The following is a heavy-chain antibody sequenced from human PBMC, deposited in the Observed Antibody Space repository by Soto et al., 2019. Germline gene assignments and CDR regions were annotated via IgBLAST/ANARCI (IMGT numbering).Heavy chain of an antibody. J-gene: IGHJ4*02. V-gene: IGHV3-74*01. D-gene: IGHD6-19*01. CDR2: INIDGSSP. Sequence: GGSLRLSCAASGLSSSTNWMHWDRQAPGKGLVWVSRINIDGSSPSYADYVKGRFTISRDNAKNTLYLQMSSLRAEDTAVYYCVMYNDGWSWGQGTLVTVSS. CDR1: GLSSSTNW. CDR3: VMYNDGWS.